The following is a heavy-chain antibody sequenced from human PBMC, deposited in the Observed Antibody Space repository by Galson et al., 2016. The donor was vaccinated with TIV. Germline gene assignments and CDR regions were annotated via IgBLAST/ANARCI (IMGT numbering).Heavy chain of an antibody. Sequence: QSGAEVKKPGESLRISCKTSGYSFPNYWITWVRQMPGKGLEWMGRIDSRDSYTNYSPTFEGHVTISTDKSISTAYLQWTSLKASDSAIYYCARSASAGSGWVDPWGQGTLVTVSS. CDR2: IDSRDSYT. CDR3: ARSASAGSGWVDP. CDR1: GYSFPNYW. J-gene: IGHJ5*02. D-gene: IGHD3-10*01. V-gene: IGHV5-10-1*01.